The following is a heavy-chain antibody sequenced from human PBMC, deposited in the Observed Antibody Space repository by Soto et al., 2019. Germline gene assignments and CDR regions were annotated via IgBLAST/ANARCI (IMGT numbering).Heavy chain of an antibody. CDR3: AHILGIGGYYEGFDY. D-gene: IGHD1-26*01. J-gene: IGHJ4*02. Sequence: QITLKESGPTLVKPTQTLTLTCTFSGFSLSTSSGVGVGWIRQPPGKALEWLAFIYWDDEKRYSPSLKIRLTVTKDTSKNQVVLIVTNMDPVDTATYYCAHILGIGGYYEGFDYWGQGALVTVSS. CDR2: IYWDDEK. CDR1: GFSLSTSSGVG. V-gene: IGHV2-5*02.